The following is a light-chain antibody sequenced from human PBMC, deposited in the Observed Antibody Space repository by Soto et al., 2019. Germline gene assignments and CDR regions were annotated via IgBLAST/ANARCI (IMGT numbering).Light chain of an antibody. J-gene: IGKJ3*01. CDR1: QDISNY. V-gene: IGKV1-33*01. CDR2: DAS. CDR3: QQYDNLFT. Sequence: DIQMTQSPSSLSASVGDRVTITCQASQDISNYLNWYQQKPGEAPKLLIYDASNLETGVPSRFSGSGSGTDFTFTISRLQPEDFGTYYCQQYDNLFTFGPGTKVDI.